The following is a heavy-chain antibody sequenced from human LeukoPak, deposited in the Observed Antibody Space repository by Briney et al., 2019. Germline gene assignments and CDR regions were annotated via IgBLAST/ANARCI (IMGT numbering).Heavy chain of an antibody. Sequence: GGSLRPSCAASGFTFSNFWMSWVRQAPGKGLEWVGNINQDGSEKNYVDSVKGRFTISRDSAKNSLYLQMDSLRAEDTAVYYCAREDSNQLLGGFDYWGQGTLVTVSS. J-gene: IGHJ4*02. CDR3: AREDSNQLLGGFDY. CDR1: GFTFSNFW. D-gene: IGHD4-11*01. V-gene: IGHV3-7*01. CDR2: INQDGSEK.